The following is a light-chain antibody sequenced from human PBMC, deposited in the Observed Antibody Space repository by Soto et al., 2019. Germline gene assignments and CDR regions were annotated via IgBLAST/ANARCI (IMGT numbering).Light chain of an antibody. J-gene: IGKJ4*01. CDR1: QSVSTY. Sequence: EIVLTQSPATLSLSPGERATLSCRASQSVSTYLAWYQQKPGPAPRLLIYDSSNRAAGIPARFSGSGSGTDFTPTISILEPEDFAVYYCQQRSNWPLTFGGGTKVEIK. CDR2: DSS. CDR3: QQRSNWPLT. V-gene: IGKV3-11*01.